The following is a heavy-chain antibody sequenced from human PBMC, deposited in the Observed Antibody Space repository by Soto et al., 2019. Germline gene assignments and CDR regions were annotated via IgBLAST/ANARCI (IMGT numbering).Heavy chain of an antibody. Sequence: SQTLSLTCAISGDSVSSNSAAWNWIRQSPSRGLEWLGRTYYRSKWYNDYAVSVKSRITINTDTSKNQFSLQLNSVTPEDTAVYYCARDLGPYYDILTGYYNVPYYYYGMDVWGQGTTVTVSS. D-gene: IGHD3-9*01. CDR2: TYYRSKWYN. J-gene: IGHJ6*02. CDR3: ARDLGPYYDILTGYYNVPYYYYGMDV. CDR1: GDSVSSNSAA. V-gene: IGHV6-1*01.